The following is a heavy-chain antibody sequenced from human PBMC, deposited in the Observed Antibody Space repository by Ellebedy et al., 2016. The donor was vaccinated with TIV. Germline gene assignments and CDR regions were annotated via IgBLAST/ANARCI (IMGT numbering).Heavy chain of an antibody. D-gene: IGHD6-19*01. CDR2: INAGNGNT. V-gene: IGHV1-3*01. J-gene: IGHJ5*02. CDR1: GYTFTTYA. CDR3: AKDGRVPGNWFDP. Sequence: ASVKVSCKTSGYTFTTYAIHWVRQAPGQRLEWMGWINAGNGNTKYSEKFQGRVTITRDTSASTAYMELRSLKSDDTAVYYCAKDGRVPGNWFDPWGQGTLVSVSS.